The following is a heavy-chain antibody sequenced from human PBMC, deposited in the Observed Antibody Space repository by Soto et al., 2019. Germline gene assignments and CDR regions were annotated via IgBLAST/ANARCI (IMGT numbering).Heavy chain of an antibody. V-gene: IGHV5-51*01. CDR1: GNSFTSYW. Sequence: PGESLKISCTGSGNSFTSYWIVWVRQMPGKGLEWMGIIYLGDSNTRYSPTFQGLVTISADRSISTAYLQWSSLKASDTAMYYCASRTVEGYYYGMDVWGQGTTVTASS. CDR2: IYLGDSNT. J-gene: IGHJ6*02. CDR3: ASRTVEGYYYGMDV.